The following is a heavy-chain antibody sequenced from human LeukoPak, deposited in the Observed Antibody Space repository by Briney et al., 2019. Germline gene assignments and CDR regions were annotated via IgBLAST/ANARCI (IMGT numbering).Heavy chain of an antibody. CDR1: GFTFSSHA. J-gene: IGHJ4*02. V-gene: IGHV3-23*01. Sequence: GGSLRLSCEASGFTFSSHAMTWVRQGPGKGLEWASTISGRGDSTFYADSVKGRFTISRDNFKNTVYLHMKSLRAEDTAVYYCAKAIWTDYLLSYFDYWGQGTLVTGSS. D-gene: IGHD3/OR15-3a*01. CDR3: AKAIWTDYLLSYFDY. CDR2: ISGRGDST.